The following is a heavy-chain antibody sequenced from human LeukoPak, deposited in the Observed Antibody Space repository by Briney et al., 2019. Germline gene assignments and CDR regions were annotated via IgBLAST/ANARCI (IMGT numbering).Heavy chain of an antibody. Sequence: GGSLRLSCAASGFTFSSYAMSWVRQAPGKGLEWVSAISGSGGSTYYADSVKGRFTISRDNSKGTVSLQMNSLRPEDTAVYYCAKDDAWLQYGDWGRGTLVTVSS. D-gene: IGHD5-24*01. V-gene: IGHV3-23*01. CDR3: AKDDAWLQYGD. J-gene: IGHJ4*02. CDR2: ISGSGGST. CDR1: GFTFSSYA.